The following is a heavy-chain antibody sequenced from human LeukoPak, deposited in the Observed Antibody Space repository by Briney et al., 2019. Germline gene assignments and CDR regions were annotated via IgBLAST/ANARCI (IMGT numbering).Heavy chain of an antibody. CDR2: TYYRSKWYS. J-gene: IGHJ5*02. V-gene: IGHV6-1*01. CDR1: GDSVSSNGAA. D-gene: IGHD6-13*01. Sequence: SQTLSLTCAISGDSVSSNGAAWNWIRQSPSRGLEWLGRTYYRSKWYSDYAVSVKSRITINPDTSKNQFSLQLNSVTPEDTAVYYCTRVSLAATHTFDPWGQGTLVTVSS. CDR3: TRVSLAATHTFDP.